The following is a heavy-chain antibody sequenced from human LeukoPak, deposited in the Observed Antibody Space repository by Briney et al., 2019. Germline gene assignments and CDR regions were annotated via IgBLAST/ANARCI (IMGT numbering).Heavy chain of an antibody. D-gene: IGHD4-17*01. CDR3: ARETNDYGDYEGAFDI. J-gene: IGHJ3*02. CDR1: GFTLSNYW. Sequence: PGGSVRLSCAAAGFTLSNYWMSWVRQAPGKGLEWVSSISSSSSYIYYADSVKGRFTISRDNAKNSLYLQMNSLRAEDTAVYYCARETNDYGDYEGAFDIWGQGTMVTVSS. V-gene: IGHV3-21*01. CDR2: ISSSSSYI.